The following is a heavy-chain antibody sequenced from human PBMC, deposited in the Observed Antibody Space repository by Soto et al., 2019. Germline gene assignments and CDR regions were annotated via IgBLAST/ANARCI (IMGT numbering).Heavy chain of an antibody. D-gene: IGHD3-10*01. Sequence: GPSLHVSCKSSGYTLTGYYLHWLRQAPGQGLEWMGWINPNSGGTNYAQKLQGRVTMTTDTSTSTAYMELRSLRSDDTAVYYCARDPFRITMVRGAPALWGQGTLVTVSS. CDR3: ARDPFRITMVRGAPAL. J-gene: IGHJ4*02. V-gene: IGHV1-2*02. CDR1: GYTLTGYY. CDR2: INPNSGGT.